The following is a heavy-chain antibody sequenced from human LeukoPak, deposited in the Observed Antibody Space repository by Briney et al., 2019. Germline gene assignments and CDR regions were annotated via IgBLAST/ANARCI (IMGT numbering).Heavy chain of an antibody. V-gene: IGHV4-39*01. Sequence: KPSETLSLTCSVSGGSISSTNYYWGWIRQPPGKGLEWIGSIYYSGSTYYNPSLKSRVTISVDTSKNQFSLKLSSVTAADTAVYYCARGSYDYVWGSYRPYPYFDYWGQGTLVTVSS. D-gene: IGHD3-16*02. J-gene: IGHJ4*02. CDR3: ARGSYDYVWGSYRPYPYFDY. CDR1: GGSISSTNYY. CDR2: IYYSGST.